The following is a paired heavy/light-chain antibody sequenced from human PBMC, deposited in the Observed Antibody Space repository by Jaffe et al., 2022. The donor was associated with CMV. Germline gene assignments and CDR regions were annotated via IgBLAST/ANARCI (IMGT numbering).Light chain of an antibody. CDR2: GAS. CDR3: HQYDAWPAWT. CDR1: QSVSNR. J-gene: IGKJ1*01. Sequence: EIVMAQSPATLSVSPGERVTLSCRASQSVSNRVAWYQQKPGRAPRLLIFGASIRARGIPARFSGSASGTDFTLTIDSLQSEDFAVYFCHQYDAWPAWTFGQGTKV. V-gene: IGKV3-15*01.
Heavy chain of an antibody. CDR2: GFYSGST. J-gene: IGHJ6*02. CDR3: VCGRSYGYGSTAVYYGLGV. CDR1: GGSVRSPDHY. Sequence: QMLLQESGPGLVRPSETPSLICSVSGGSVRSPDHYWGWVRQAPGKGLEWIGSGFYSGSTYYSPSFRRRVSISVDTSKNQFSLELESVTAADTAVYYCVCGRSYGYGSTAVYYGLGVWGQGVSVVVSS. D-gene: IGHD5-18*01. V-gene: IGHV4-39*05.